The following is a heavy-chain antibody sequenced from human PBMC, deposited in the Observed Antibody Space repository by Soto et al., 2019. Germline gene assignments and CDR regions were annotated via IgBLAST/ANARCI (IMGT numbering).Heavy chain of an antibody. V-gene: IGHV1-18*01. CDR3: ARDIESVTAKHFFYYYAMDV. D-gene: IGHD2-8*01. Sequence: ASVKVSCKASGFTFSKYGLNWVRQAPGQGLEWMGWVSANNGHTNYAQNLQGRVSMTTDTSTSTAYMELRGLTFDDTAVHYCARDIESVTAKHFFYYYAMDVWGQGTTVTVSS. CDR1: GFTFSKYG. CDR2: VSANNGHT. J-gene: IGHJ6*02.